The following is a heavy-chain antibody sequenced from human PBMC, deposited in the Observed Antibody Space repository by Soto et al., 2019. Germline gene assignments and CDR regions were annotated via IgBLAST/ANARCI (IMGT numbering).Heavy chain of an antibody. CDR3: ARDWARLAFDI. CDR1: GGSISSGDYY. V-gene: IGHV4-30-4*01. D-gene: IGHD5-12*01. J-gene: IGHJ3*02. CDR2: IYYSGST. Sequence: KTSETLSLTCTVSGGSISSGDYYWSWIRQPPGKGLEWIGYIYYSGSTYYNPSLKSRVTISVDKSKNQFSLKLSSVTAADTAVYYCARDWARLAFDIWGQGTMVTVSS.